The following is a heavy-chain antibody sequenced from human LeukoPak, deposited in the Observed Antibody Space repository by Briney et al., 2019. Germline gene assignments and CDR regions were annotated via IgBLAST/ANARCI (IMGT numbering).Heavy chain of an antibody. CDR1: GYTLTGYS. CDR3: ARLTGEGFDL. Sequence: ASVKVSCKASGYTLTGYSMHWVRQAPGQGLEWMGSINPNSGDTSYAQKFQGRVTMNRDTSINTAYMELRSLRSDDTAVYYCARLTGEGFDLWGRGTLVTVSS. J-gene: IGHJ2*01. V-gene: IGHV1-2*02. CDR2: INPNSGDT. D-gene: IGHD7-27*01.